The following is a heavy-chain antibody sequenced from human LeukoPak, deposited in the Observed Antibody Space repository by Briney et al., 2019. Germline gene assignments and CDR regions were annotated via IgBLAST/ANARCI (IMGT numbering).Heavy chain of an antibody. CDR3: ARSTDYDSSGYYYPTYYYFDY. CDR2: INHSGST. V-gene: IGHV4-34*01. CDR1: GGSFSGYY. Sequence: YPSETLSLTCAVYGGSFSGYYWSWIRQPPGKGLEWIGEINHSGSTYYNPSLKSRVTISVDTSKNQFSLKLSSVTAADTAVYYCARSTDYDSSGYYYPTYYYFDYLGQGTLVTVSS. J-gene: IGHJ4*02. D-gene: IGHD3-22*01.